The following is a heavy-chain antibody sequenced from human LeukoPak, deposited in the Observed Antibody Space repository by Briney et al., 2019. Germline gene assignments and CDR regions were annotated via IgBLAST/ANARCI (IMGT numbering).Heavy chain of an antibody. V-gene: IGHV3-30-3*01. CDR3: ARVVKRRAVAAAYYFDY. D-gene: IGHD6-19*01. CDR1: GFTFSSYA. CDR2: ISYDGSNK. Sequence: PGGSLRLSCAASGFTFSSYAMHWVRQAPGKGLEWVAVISYDGSNKYYADSVKGRFTISRDNSKNTLYLQMNSLRAEDTAVYYCARVVKRRAVAAAYYFDYWGQGTLVTVSS. J-gene: IGHJ4*02.